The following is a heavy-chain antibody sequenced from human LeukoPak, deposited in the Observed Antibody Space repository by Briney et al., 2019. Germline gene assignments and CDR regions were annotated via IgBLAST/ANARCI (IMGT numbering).Heavy chain of an antibody. V-gene: IGHV1-24*01. CDR1: GYTLTELS. Sequence: ASVKISCKVSGYTLTELSMHWVRQAPGKGLEWMGGFDPEDGETIYAQKFQGRVTMTEDTSTDTAYMELSSLRSDDTAVYYCARMPVPAANHWFDPWGQGTLVTVSS. J-gene: IGHJ5*02. CDR3: ARMPVPAANHWFDP. D-gene: IGHD2-2*01. CDR2: FDPEDGET.